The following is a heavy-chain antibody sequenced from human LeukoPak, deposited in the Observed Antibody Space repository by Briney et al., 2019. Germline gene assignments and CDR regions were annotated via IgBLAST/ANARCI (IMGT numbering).Heavy chain of an antibody. CDR1: GFAFSVYA. V-gene: IGHV3-23*01. J-gene: IGHJ5*01. D-gene: IGHD6-19*01. CDR2: INANSGTT. CDR3: AKPISGGLAVTADWFHP. Sequence: GGSLRLSCAASGFAFSVYAMSWLRQPPGKGLEWVSTINANSGTTSYAAAVRGRFTISRDNSKNALYLQLNTLRADDTATYYCAKPISGGLAVTADWFHPWGQGTLVVVSS.